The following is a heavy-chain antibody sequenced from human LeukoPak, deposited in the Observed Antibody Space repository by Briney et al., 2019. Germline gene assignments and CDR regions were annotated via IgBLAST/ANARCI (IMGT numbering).Heavy chain of an antibody. CDR1: GGSISSYY. Sequence: SETLSLTCTVSGGSISSYYWSWIRIRQPAGKGLEWIGYIYYSGSTNYNPSLKSRVTISVDTSKNQFSLKLSSVTAADTAVYYCARSGSDYGDYWGQGTLVTVSS. V-gene: IGHV4-59*01. J-gene: IGHJ4*02. CDR3: ARSGSDYGDY. D-gene: IGHD6-25*01. CDR2: IYYSGST.